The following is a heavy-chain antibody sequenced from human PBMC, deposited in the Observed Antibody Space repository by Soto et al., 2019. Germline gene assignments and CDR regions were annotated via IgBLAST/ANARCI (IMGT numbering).Heavy chain of an antibody. Sequence: GGSLRLSCAASGFTFGGSAMHWVRQASGKGLEWVGHIRSKTNSYATAYAESVKGRFTISRDDSMNTAYLQMNSLKTEDTAVYFCTRQTDAVQWLVVPTDYNFDYWGQGALVTVSS. CDR2: IRSKTNSYAT. J-gene: IGHJ4*02. D-gene: IGHD6-19*01. V-gene: IGHV3-73*01. CDR1: GFTFGGSA. CDR3: TRQTDAVQWLVVPTDYNFDY.